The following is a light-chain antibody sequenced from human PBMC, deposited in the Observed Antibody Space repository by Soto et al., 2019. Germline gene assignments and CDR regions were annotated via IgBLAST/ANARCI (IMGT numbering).Light chain of an antibody. J-gene: IGKJ1*01. V-gene: IGKV3-11*01. CDR1: QSVSSY. CDR3: QQRSNWPPWT. CDR2: DAS. Sequence: EIVLTQSPATLSLSPGERATLSCRASQSVSSYLAWYQQKPGQAPRLLIYDASNRATGIPARFSGSGSGTDFTLPIRSLEPEDFAVYYCQQRSNWPPWTFGQGTKVEIK.